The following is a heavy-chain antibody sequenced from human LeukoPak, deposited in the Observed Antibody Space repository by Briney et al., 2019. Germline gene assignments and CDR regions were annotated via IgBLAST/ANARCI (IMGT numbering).Heavy chain of an antibody. V-gene: IGHV3-21*01. D-gene: IGHD3-16*02. CDR3: ARVVGSYHHAFGDY. CDR2: ISSSSSYI. CDR1: GFTFSSYS. Sequence: GGSLRLSCAASGFTFSSYSMNWVRQAPGKGLEWVSSISSSSSYIYYADSAKGRFTISRDNAKNSLYLQMNSLRAEDTAVYYCARVVGSYHHAFGDYWGQGTLVTVSS. J-gene: IGHJ4*02.